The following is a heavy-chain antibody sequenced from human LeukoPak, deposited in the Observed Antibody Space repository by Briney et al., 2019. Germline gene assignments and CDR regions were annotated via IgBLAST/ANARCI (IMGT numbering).Heavy chain of an antibody. CDR2: ISYDGSNK. J-gene: IGHJ3*02. CDR1: GFTFSSYA. D-gene: IGHD1-26*01. CDR3: ARRMGRLGDAFDI. Sequence: QPGGSLRLSCAASGFTFSSYAMHWVRQAPGKGLEWVAVISYDGSNKYYADSVKGRFTISRDNSKSTLYLQMNSLRAEDTAVYYCARRMGRLGDAFDIWGQGTMVTVSS. V-gene: IGHV3-30*01.